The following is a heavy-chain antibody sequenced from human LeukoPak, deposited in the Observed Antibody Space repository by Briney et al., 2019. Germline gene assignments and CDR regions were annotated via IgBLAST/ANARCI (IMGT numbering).Heavy chain of an antibody. CDR2: VNPNNGGT. Sequence: ASVKVSCKASGYTFTGFYLHWLRQAPGQGLEWMGWVNPNNGGTNYAQKFQGRVTMTRDTSISTAYMELSRLRSDDTAVYYCARDGNLDIRGQGTMVIVSS. V-gene: IGHV1-2*02. J-gene: IGHJ3*02. D-gene: IGHD1-26*01. CDR3: ARDGNLDI. CDR1: GYTFTGFY.